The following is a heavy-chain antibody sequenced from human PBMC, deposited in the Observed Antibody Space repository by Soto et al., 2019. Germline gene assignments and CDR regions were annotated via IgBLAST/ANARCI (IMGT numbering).Heavy chain of an antibody. CDR2: IIPIFGTA. Sequence: VSCKASGGTFSSYAISWVRQAPGQGLEWMGGIIPIFGTANYAQKFQGRVTMTRNTSISTAYMELSSLRSEDTAVYYCARVGILTGLPRLKQRSYYYYYMDVWGKGTTVTVSS. V-gene: IGHV1-69*05. CDR3: ARVGILTGLPRLKQRSYYYYYMDV. J-gene: IGHJ6*03. D-gene: IGHD3-9*01. CDR1: GGTFSSYA.